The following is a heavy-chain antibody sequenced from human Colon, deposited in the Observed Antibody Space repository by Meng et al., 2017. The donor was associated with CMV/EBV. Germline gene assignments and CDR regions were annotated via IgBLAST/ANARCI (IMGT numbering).Heavy chain of an antibody. D-gene: IGHD5-12*01. J-gene: IGHJ4*02. CDR3: AGGVATMSPFDY. V-gene: IGHV1-46*01. Sequence: ASVKVSCKASGYIFSNYYAHWVRQAPGQGLEWMGIINPSGGTTSYAQKFQGRVTMTRDTSTNTVYMELSSLTSEDTAVYYCAGGVATMSPFDYWGQGALVTVSS. CDR2: INPSGGTT. CDR1: GYIFSNYY.